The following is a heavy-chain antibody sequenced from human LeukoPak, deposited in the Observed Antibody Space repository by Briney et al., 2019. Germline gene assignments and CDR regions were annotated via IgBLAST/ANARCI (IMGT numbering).Heavy chain of an antibody. CDR3: ARALRIYYYFDH. CDR2: ISGSGGST. CDR1: GFTFSSYG. V-gene: IGHV3-23*01. Sequence: GGSLRLSCAASGFTFSSYGMSWVRQAPGKGLEWVSAISGSGGSTYYADSVKGRFTISRDNSKNTLYLQMNSLRAEDTAVYYCARALRIYYYFDHWGQGTLVTVSS. D-gene: IGHD1-26*01. J-gene: IGHJ4*02.